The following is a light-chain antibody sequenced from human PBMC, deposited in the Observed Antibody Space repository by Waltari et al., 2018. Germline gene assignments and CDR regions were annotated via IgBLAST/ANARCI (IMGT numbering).Light chain of an antibody. CDR1: SSNAGSST. CDR2: RRT. CDR3: AAWDDSLNGVYV. Sequence: QSVLTQPPSASGTPGQTVTISCSGSSSNAGSSTVSWYQQLPGTAPKLLIFRRTRRPSVVPVRFSCSKSGPSASLAISWLQSEDEADYFCAAWDDSLNGVYVFGTGTRVTIL. J-gene: IGLJ1*01. V-gene: IGLV1-44*01.